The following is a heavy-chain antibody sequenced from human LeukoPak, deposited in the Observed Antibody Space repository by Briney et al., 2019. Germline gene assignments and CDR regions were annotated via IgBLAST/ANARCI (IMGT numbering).Heavy chain of an antibody. CDR1: GFTFDHYA. CDR2: VSVNADIT. Sequence: GGSLRLSCAASGFTFDHYAMHWVRQAPGKGPEWVSLVSVNADITYYADSVRGRFTISRDNNNNSLYLQMHSLRTDDTALYYCVKGVVYDSSGYFHLDYWGQGTLVTVSS. D-gene: IGHD3-22*01. J-gene: IGHJ4*02. CDR3: VKGVVYDSSGYFHLDY. V-gene: IGHV3-43*02.